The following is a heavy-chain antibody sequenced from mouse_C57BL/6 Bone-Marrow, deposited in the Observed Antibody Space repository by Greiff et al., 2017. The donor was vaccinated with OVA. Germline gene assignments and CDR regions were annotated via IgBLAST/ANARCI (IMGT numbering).Heavy chain of an antibody. CDR1: GFTFSSYA. CDR2: ISDGGSYT. CDR3: ARAPTGYSNDY. J-gene: IGHJ2*01. D-gene: IGHD2-5*01. V-gene: IGHV5-4*03. Sequence: EVKLVESGGGLVKPGGSLKLSCAASGFTFSSYAMSWVRQTPEKRLEWVATISDGGSYTYYPDNVKGRFTISRDNAKNNLYLQMSHLKSEDTAMYYCARAPTGYSNDYWGQGTTLTVSS.